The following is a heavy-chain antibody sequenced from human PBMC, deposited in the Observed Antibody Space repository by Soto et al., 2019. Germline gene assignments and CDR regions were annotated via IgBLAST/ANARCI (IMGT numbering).Heavy chain of an antibody. D-gene: IGHD6-13*01. Sequence: QVQLVESGGGVVQPGRSLRLSCAASGFTFSSYGMHWVRQAPGKGLEWVAVIWYDGSNNYNADSVKGRFTISRDNSKNTLYLQMNSLRAEDTAVYYCARDLTGSSWPSRTFQHWGQGTLVTVSS. CDR2: IWYDGSNN. CDR3: ARDLTGSSWPSRTFQH. CDR1: GFTFSSYG. V-gene: IGHV3-33*01. J-gene: IGHJ1*01.